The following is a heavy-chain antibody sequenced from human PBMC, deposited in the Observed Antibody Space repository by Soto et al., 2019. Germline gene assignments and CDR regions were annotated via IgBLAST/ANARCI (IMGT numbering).Heavy chain of an antibody. CDR2: IHNSGSL. Sequence: QVQLQESGPGLVRPSQILSLNCTVSGGSMTSGGYYWNWIRHPPGMGLEWIGFIHNSGSLYYNPSLRSRLLIWLDTAKNQFSLRLSSVTVADSAVYYCARRGDTLPSFYFGMDVWGQGTTVTVSS. CDR3: ARRGDTLPSFYFGMDV. J-gene: IGHJ6*02. CDR1: GGSMTSGGYY. D-gene: IGHD2-21*02. V-gene: IGHV4-31*03.